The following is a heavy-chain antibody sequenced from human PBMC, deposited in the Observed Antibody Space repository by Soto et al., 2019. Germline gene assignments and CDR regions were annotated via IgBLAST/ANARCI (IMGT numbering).Heavy chain of an antibody. J-gene: IGHJ5*01. D-gene: IGHD3-9*01. CDR1: GFSSTIYW. CDR2: ISPIDSDT. Sequence: GESLKISCKGSGFSSTIYWIGWVRQMPGKGLDCMGMISPIDSDTRYNPSFEGQVTISAENSIYTAYLQWSRLKDSDTGIYYCSRQSDYDVLTGHLDWYDSWGRGTQDTGSS. V-gene: IGHV5-51*01. CDR3: SRQSDYDVLTGHLDWYDS.